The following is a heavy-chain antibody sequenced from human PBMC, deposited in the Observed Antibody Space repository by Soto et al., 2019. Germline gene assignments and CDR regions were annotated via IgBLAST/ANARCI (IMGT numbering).Heavy chain of an antibody. Sequence: SGTLSLTCAVSGGSISSGGYSWSWIRQPPGKGLEWIGYIYHSGSTYYNPSLKSRVTISVDRSKNQFSLKLSSVTAADTAVYYCARAESRGDYYYGMYVWGQGTTVTVSS. V-gene: IGHV4-30-2*01. D-gene: IGHD2-2*01. J-gene: IGHJ6*02. CDR2: IYHSGST. CDR1: GGSISSGGYS. CDR3: ARAESRGDYYYGMYV.